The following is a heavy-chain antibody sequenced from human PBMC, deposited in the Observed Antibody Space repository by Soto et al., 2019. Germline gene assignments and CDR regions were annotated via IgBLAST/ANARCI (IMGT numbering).Heavy chain of an antibody. V-gene: IGHV1-46*01. CDR3: ARSFVVVPAAMAY. Sequence: VAVKVSCKASGYTFTSYYMHWVRQAPGQGLEWMGIINPSGGSTSYAQKFQGRVTMTRDTSTSTVYMELSSLRSEDTAVYYCARSFVVVPAAMAYWGQGTLVTVSS. J-gene: IGHJ4*02. D-gene: IGHD2-2*01. CDR1: GYTFTSYY. CDR2: INPSGGST.